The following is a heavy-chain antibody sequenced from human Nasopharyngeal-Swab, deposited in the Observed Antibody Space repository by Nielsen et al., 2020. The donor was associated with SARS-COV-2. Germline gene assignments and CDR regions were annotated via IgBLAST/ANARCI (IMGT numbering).Heavy chain of an antibody. J-gene: IGHJ5*02. CDR1: GYTFTSYA. Sequence: ASVKVSCKASGYTFTSYAMNWVRQATGQGLEWMGWMNPNSGNTGYAQKFQGRVTMTRNTSISTAYMELSSLRSEDTAVYYCARGKGSRARLNWFDPWGQGTLVTVSS. CDR3: ARGKGSRARLNWFDP. CDR2: MNPNSGNT. V-gene: IGHV1-8*02. D-gene: IGHD3-10*01.